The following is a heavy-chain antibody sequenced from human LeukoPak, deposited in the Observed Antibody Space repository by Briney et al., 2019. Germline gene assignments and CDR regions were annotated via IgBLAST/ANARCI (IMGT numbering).Heavy chain of an antibody. D-gene: IGHD3-10*01. Sequence: PSETLSLTCTVSGGSISSYYWSWIRQPPGKGLEWIGYIYYSGSTNYNPSLKSRVTISVDTSKNQFSLKLSSVTAADTAVYYCARGEFGELLYLDYWGQGTLVTVSS. CDR2: IYYSGST. CDR3: ARGEFGELLYLDY. V-gene: IGHV4-59*01. CDR1: GGSISSYY. J-gene: IGHJ4*02.